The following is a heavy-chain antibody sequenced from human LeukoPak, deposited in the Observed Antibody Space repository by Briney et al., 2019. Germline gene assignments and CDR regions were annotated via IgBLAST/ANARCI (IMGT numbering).Heavy chain of an antibody. CDR3: ARFSEYSHSNVHYLDY. D-gene: IGHD3-22*01. V-gene: IGHV4-39*07. Sequence: PSETLSLTCTVSGGSISSSSYYWGWIRQPPGKGLEWIGSIYYSGSTYYNPSLKSRVTISVGTSKNQFSLKLSSVTAADTAVYYCARFSEYSHSNVHYLDYWGQGTLVSASS. J-gene: IGHJ4*02. CDR2: IYYSGST. CDR1: GGSISSSSYY.